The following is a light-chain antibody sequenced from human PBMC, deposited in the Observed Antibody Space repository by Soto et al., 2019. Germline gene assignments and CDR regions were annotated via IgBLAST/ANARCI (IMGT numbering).Light chain of an antibody. V-gene: IGLV1-40*01. Sequence: QSVLTQPPSVSGAPGQRVTISCTGSSSNIGAGYDVHWYQQLPGTAPKLLIYGNSNRPSGVPDRFSGSKSGTSASLAITGLQAEDEADYYCQAWDSSTYVFGTGTKLTVL. CDR2: GNS. CDR1: SSNIGAGYD. CDR3: QAWDSSTYV. J-gene: IGLJ1*01.